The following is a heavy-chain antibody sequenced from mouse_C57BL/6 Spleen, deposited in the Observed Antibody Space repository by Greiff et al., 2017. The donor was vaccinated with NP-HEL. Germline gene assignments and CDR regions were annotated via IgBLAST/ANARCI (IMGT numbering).Heavy chain of an antibody. Sequence: QVQLKQPGAELVMPGASVKLSCKASGYTFTSYWMHWVKQRPGQGLEWIGEIDPSDSYTNYNQKFKGKSTLTVDKSSSTAYMQLSSLTSEDSAVYYCARRRSKDPFAYWGQGTLVTVSA. CDR1: GYTFTSYW. D-gene: IGHD2-5*01. V-gene: IGHV1-69*01. J-gene: IGHJ3*01. CDR3: ARRRSKDPFAY. CDR2: IDPSDSYT.